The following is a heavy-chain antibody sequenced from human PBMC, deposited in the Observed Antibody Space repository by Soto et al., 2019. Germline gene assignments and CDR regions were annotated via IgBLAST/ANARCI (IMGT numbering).Heavy chain of an antibody. CDR2: ISAYNGNT. V-gene: IGHV1-18*01. Sequence: ASVKVSCKASGYTFTSYGISWVRQAPGQGLEWMGWISAYNGNTNYAQKLQGRVTMTTDTSTSTAYMELRSLRSDDTAVYYCARDPGWGPTVSDAFDIWGQGTMVTVSS. CDR1: GYTFTSYG. D-gene: IGHD4-17*01. J-gene: IGHJ3*02. CDR3: ARDPGWGPTVSDAFDI.